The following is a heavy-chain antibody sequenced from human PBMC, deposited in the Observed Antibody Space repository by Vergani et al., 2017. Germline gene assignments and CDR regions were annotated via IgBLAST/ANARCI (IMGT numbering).Heavy chain of an antibody. V-gene: IGHV3-48*01. Sequence: EVQLVESGGVLVRPGGSLRLSCAASGFTFTTYSMNWVRQAPGKGLEWVSYISSGSSGTIYYADSVKGRFTISRDNAKNSLYLQMNSLRAEDTAVYYCARSLVAGKGGYWGQGTRVAVSS. D-gene: IGHD6-19*01. CDR1: GFTFTTYS. J-gene: IGHJ4*02. CDR3: ARSLVAGKGGY. CDR2: ISSGSSGTI.